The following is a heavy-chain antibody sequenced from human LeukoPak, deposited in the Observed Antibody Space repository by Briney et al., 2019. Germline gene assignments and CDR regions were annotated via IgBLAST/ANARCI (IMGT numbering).Heavy chain of an antibody. D-gene: IGHD3-3*01. J-gene: IGHJ4*02. CDR1: GFTFSSYG. CDR2: IRYDGSDK. V-gene: IGHV3-30*02. CDR3: AKGQFFGDY. Sequence: GGSLRLYCAASGFTFSSYGMHWVRQAPGKGLEWVAFIRYDGSDKYDAHSVKGRFTISRDNSKNTLYMQMNSLRDEDTAVYYCAKGQFFGDYWGQRTLVTVSS.